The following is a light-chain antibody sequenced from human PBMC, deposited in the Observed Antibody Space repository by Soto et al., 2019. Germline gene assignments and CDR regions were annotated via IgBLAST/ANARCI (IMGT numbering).Light chain of an antibody. CDR1: QNIYYN. V-gene: IGKV3-15*01. CDR2: RVS. J-gene: IGKJ1*01. Sequence: ILMTQSPATVSVSPGESATLSCRASQNIYYNVAWYQHRPGQATSLLIDRVSTRAPGVPTRFSGSGAGKEFTLTISSLQPEDFTVYSCLQYHNLWAFGQGTKVDIK. CDR3: LQYHNLWA.